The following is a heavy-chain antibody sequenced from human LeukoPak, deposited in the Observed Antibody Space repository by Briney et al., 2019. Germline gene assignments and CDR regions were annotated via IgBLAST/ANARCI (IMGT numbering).Heavy chain of an antibody. CDR3: AKDRRACWYCDDRD. D-gene: IGHD6-13*01. Sequence: GGSLRLSCAASGFTFSSYAMSWVRQAPGKGLEWVSTISGSGGSTYYADSVKGRFTISRDNSKNTLYLQMNSLRAEDTAVYYCAKDRRACWYCDDRDWGQGTLVTVSS. CDR1: GFTFSSYA. V-gene: IGHV3-23*01. CDR2: ISGSGGST. J-gene: IGHJ4*02.